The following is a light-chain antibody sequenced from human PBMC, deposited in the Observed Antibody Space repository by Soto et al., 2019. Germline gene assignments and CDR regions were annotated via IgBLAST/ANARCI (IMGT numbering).Light chain of an antibody. Sequence: DIQMTQSPSGLSASVGDRVTITLPASQSITNYLNWYKHKPGQAPNIIIYAASTLHAGVPSRFRGSGSGTDFTLPISSLQPEDFATYFCQQSNSTPPTFGGGTKVDIK. V-gene: IGKV1-39*01. J-gene: IGKJ4*01. CDR3: QQSNSTPPT. CDR2: AAS. CDR1: QSITNY.